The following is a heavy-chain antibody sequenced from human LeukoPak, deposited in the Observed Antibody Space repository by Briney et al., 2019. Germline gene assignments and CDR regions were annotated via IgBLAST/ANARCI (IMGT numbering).Heavy chain of an antibody. V-gene: IGHV4-59*12. CDR3: ARDRYYYDSSSYYSAFDT. CDR2: IYYSGST. Sequence: SETLSLTCTVSGVSISSYYWSWIRQPPGKGLEWIGYIYYSGSTNYNPSLKSRVTMSVDTSKNQFSLKLRSVTAADTAVYYCARDRYYYDSSSYYSAFDTWGQGTMVTVSS. J-gene: IGHJ3*02. D-gene: IGHD3-22*01. CDR1: GVSISSYY.